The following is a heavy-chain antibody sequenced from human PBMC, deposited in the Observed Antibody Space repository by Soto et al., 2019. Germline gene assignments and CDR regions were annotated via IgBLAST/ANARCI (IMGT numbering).Heavy chain of an antibody. Sequence: GESLKISCKASGYIFTTYWIDWVRQMPGKGLEWMGIIYPDDSDTRYSPSFQGQVTISADKSIDNAYLQWSSLKASDTAMYYCARQGRYNYASPNDYWGQGTLVTVSS. CDR3: ARQGRYNYASPNDY. D-gene: IGHD5-18*01. CDR1: GYIFTTYW. V-gene: IGHV5-51*01. CDR2: IYPDDSDT. J-gene: IGHJ4*02.